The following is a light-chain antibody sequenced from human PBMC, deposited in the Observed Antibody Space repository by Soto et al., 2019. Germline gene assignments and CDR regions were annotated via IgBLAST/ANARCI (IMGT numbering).Light chain of an antibody. CDR1: QDIRNG. CDR2: AAS. V-gene: IGKV1-17*01. J-gene: IGKJ4*01. CDR3: GQRHSFLCT. Sequence: DIQMTQSPYSLSASVGDRVTVTCRASQDIRNGLGWYQQKTGKAHKRLIYAASSWRSGVPSSLSGSGSGTEFALPKSSLQPEEFATYYFGQRHSFLCTFGGGTKVEIK.